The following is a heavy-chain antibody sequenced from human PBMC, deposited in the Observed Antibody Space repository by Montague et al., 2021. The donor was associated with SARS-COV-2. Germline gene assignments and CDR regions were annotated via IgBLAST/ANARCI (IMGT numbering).Heavy chain of an antibody. CDR3: AGSTMVRGIIINGEYYDYYGMDV. CDR2: IWYDGSNK. V-gene: IGHV3-33*01. D-gene: IGHD3-10*01. J-gene: IGHJ6*02. CDR1: GFIFSSYG. Sequence: SLRLSCAASGFIFSSYGMHWVRQAPGKGLEWVAVIWYDGSNKYYADSVKGRFTISRDNSKNTLYLQMNSLRAEDTAVYYCAGSTMVRGIIINGEYYDYYGMDVWGQGTTVTVSS.